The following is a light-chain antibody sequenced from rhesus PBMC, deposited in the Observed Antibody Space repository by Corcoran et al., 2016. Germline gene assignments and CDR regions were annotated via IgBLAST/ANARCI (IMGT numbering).Light chain of an antibody. CDR2: GAS. CDR1: QSVSSS. Sequence: EIVMMQSPATLSLSPGERATLSCRASQSVSSSLAWYQQKPGQAPRLLIHGASSRATGIPDRFSGSGSGTECTLTISSLEPEDFAVYYCQQYSNWPLTFGPGTKLDIK. CDR3: QQYSNWPLT. J-gene: IGKJ3*01. V-gene: IGKV3-42*03.